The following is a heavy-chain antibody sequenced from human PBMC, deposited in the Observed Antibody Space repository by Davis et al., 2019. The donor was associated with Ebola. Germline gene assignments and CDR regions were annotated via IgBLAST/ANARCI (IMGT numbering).Heavy chain of an antibody. V-gene: IGHV3-48*02. J-gene: IGHJ4*02. CDR3: ASLYFPSLLYQGYFDY. Sequence: GESLKISCAASGFTFSSYSMNWVRQAPGKGLEWVSYISSSSSTIYYADSVKGRFTISRDNAKNSLYLQMNSLRDEDTAVYYCASLYFPSLLYQGYFDYWGQGTLVTVSS. CDR2: ISSSSSTI. D-gene: IGHD2-15*01. CDR1: GFTFSSYS.